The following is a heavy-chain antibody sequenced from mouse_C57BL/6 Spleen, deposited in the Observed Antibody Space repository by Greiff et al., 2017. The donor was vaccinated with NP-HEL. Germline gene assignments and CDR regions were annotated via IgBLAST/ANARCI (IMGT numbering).Heavy chain of an antibody. V-gene: IGHV6-6*01. CDR3: TSELGRCFDV. Sequence: EVKVEESGGGLVQPGGSMKLSCAASGFTFSDAWMDWVRQSPEQGLEWVAEIRNKANNHATYYAVSVKGRFTISRDDSKTSVYLQMNSLRAEATCIYYCTSELGRCFDVWGTGTTVTVSS. J-gene: IGHJ1*03. CDR2: IRNKANNHAT. CDR1: GFTFSDAW. D-gene: IGHD4-1*01.